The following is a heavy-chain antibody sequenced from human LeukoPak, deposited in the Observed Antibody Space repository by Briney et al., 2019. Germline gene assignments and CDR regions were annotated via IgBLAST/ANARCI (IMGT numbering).Heavy chain of an antibody. V-gene: IGHV4-59*08. CDR3: ASLIGIAVAPRDY. CDR2: IYNSGTIYYSGST. J-gene: IGHJ4*02. Sequence: PSQTLSLTCTVSGGSMSSNYWSWIRQPPGKGLEWIGYIYNSGTIYYSGSTYYNPSLKSRVTISVDTSKNQFSLKLSSVTAADTAVYYCASLIGIAVAPRDYWGQGTLVTVSS. D-gene: IGHD6-19*01. CDR1: GGSMSSNY.